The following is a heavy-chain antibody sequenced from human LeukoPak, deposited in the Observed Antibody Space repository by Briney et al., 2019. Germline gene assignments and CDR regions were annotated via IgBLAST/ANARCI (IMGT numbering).Heavy chain of an antibody. V-gene: IGHV1-46*01. Sequence: ASVKVSCKASGYRFTSYYMHWVRQAPGQGLEWMGIINPNNDNTNYAQKFQGRVTMTRDMSTSTAYMELRSLRSDDTAVYYCARALAYCGGDCYSPFDYWGQGTLVTVSS. CDR3: ARALAYCGGDCYSPFDY. CDR2: INPNNDNT. CDR1: GYRFTSYY. D-gene: IGHD2-21*02. J-gene: IGHJ4*02.